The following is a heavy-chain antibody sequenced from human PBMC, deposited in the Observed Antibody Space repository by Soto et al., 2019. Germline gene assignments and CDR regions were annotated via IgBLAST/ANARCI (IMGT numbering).Heavy chain of an antibody. CDR3: ARDRMEGYDYVWGSWVV. CDR1: GGTFSSYA. J-gene: IGHJ6*02. Sequence: QVQLVQSGAEVKKPGSSVKVSCKASGGTFSSYAISWVRQAPGQGLECMGGIIPIFGTANYAQKFQGRVTITADESTSTAYMELSSLRSEDTAVYYCARDRMEGYDYVWGSWVVWGQGTTVTVSS. V-gene: IGHV1-69*01. CDR2: IIPIFGTA. D-gene: IGHD3-16*01.